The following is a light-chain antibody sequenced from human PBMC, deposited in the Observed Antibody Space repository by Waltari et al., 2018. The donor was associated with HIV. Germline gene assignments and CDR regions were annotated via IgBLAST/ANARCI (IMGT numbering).Light chain of an antibody. CDR2: RNN. CDR3: AACDDSLRGVV. Sequence: QSVLTQPPSASGTPGQRVTITCSGSSSNMGSNYVYWYQQLPGTAPKIHIYRNNQRPSGVPDRFSGSKSGTSASLAISGLRSEDEADYYCAACDDSLRGVVFGGGTKLTVL. J-gene: IGLJ2*01. V-gene: IGLV1-47*01. CDR1: SSNMGSNY.